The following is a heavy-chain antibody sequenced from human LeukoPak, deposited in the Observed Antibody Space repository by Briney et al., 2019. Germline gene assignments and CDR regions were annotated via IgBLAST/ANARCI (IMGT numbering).Heavy chain of an antibody. CDR1: GFTFSNYG. CDR3: ARYYYDSSGYYPWCFDY. J-gene: IGHJ4*02. Sequence: GGSLRLSCAASGFTFSNYGMHWVRQAPGKGLEWVAVIWYDGSNKYYADSVKGRFTISRDNSKNTLYLQMNSLRAEDTAVYYCARYYYDSSGYYPWCFDYWGQGTLVTVSS. V-gene: IGHV3-33*01. D-gene: IGHD3-22*01. CDR2: IWYDGSNK.